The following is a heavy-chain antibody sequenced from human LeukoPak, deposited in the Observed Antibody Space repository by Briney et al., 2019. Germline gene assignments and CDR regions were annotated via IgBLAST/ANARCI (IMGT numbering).Heavy chain of an antibody. D-gene: IGHD6-6*01. CDR1: GGSFSGYY. V-gene: IGHV4-4*07. J-gene: IGHJ6*03. CDR2: IYTSGST. Sequence: SETLSLTCAVYGGSFSGYYWSWIRQPAGKGLEWIGRIYTSGSTNYNPSLKSRVTISVDTSKNQFSLKLGSVTAADTAIYYCARDFSSSSSVYYYYYMDVWGKGTTVTVSS. CDR3: ARDFSSSSSVYYYYYMDV.